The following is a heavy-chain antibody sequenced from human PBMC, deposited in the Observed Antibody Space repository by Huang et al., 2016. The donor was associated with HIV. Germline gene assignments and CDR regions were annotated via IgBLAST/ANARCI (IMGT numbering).Heavy chain of an antibody. CDR1: GGSFRSFA. V-gene: IGHV1-69*01. Sequence: QVQLVQSGAEVKKPGSSVKVSCKASGGSFRSFAIVWVRQAPGQGLEWMGGLTPTLGTANYAQKFQGRVTIIADESTSTAYMELSSLRSEDTAVYYCATVDYYDTSGPQRGYFDNWGQGTLVTVSS. CDR2: LTPTLGTA. D-gene: IGHD3-22*01. CDR3: ATVDYYDTSGPQRGYFDN. J-gene: IGHJ4*02.